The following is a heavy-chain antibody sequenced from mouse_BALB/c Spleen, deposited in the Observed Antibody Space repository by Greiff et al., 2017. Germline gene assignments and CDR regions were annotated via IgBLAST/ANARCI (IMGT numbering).Heavy chain of an antibody. CDR1: GFAFSSYT. Sequence: EVMLVESGGGLVKPGGSLKLSCAASGFAFSSYTMSWVRQTPEKRLEWVAYISNGGGSTYYPDTVKGRFTISRDNAKNTLYLQMSSLKSEDTAMYYCARHYYGSSRPSWFAYWGQGTLVTVSA. V-gene: IGHV5-12-2*01. D-gene: IGHD1-1*01. CDR2: ISNGGGST. J-gene: IGHJ3*01. CDR3: ARHYYGSSRPSWFAY.